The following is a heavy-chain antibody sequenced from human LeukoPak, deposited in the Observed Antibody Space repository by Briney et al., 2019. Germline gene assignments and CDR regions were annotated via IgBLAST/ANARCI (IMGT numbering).Heavy chain of an antibody. V-gene: IGHV4-39*01. CDR3: SRPLRGEYFDY. CDR2: IYYSGST. J-gene: IGHJ4*02. Sequence: SETLSLTCTVSGGSIITSSFYWGWIRQPPGKGLEWIGDIYYSGSTYYNLSLKSRVTISVDTSNNQFSLRLSSVTAADTAMYYCSRPLRGEYFDYWGQGTLGTVSS. D-gene: IGHD3-16*01. CDR1: GGSIITSSFY.